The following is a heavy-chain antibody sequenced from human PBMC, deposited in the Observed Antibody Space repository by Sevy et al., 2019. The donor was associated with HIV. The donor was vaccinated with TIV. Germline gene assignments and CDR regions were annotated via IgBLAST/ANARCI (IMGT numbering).Heavy chain of an antibody. V-gene: IGHV3-48*02. Sequence: GGSLRLSCAASGFTFSSYSMNWVRQAPGKGLEWVSCTSSSSSTIYYADSVKGRFTISRDNAKNALYLQMNSLRDEDTAVYYCARDVSYDSSGTPDYMDVWGKGTTVTVSS. CDR1: GFTFSSYS. D-gene: IGHD3-22*01. J-gene: IGHJ6*03. CDR3: ARDVSYDSSGTPDYMDV. CDR2: TSSSSSTI.